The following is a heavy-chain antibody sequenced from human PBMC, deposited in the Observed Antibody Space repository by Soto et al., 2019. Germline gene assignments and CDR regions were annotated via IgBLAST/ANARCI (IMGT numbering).Heavy chain of an antibody. Sequence: GGSLRLSCTASGFTFSTYAMSWVRQAPGEGLEWVSSISENGVCTDYADSVKGRFTISRDNSKNTLYVQMTSLRAEDTAVYYCAKETSPNTYYTFDFWGQGTMVTVSS. D-gene: IGHD1-26*01. V-gene: IGHV3-23*01. CDR2: ISENGVCT. CDR1: GFTFSTYA. CDR3: AKETSPNTYYTFDF. J-gene: IGHJ3*01.